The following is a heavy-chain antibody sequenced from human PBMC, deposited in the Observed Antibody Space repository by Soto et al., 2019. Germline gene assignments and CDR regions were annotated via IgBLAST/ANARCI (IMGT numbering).Heavy chain of an antibody. CDR2: IYYSGST. D-gene: IGHD2-15*01. V-gene: IGHV4-31*03. CDR3: ARGLGDCSGGSCYSGPYYYYGMDV. CDR1: GGSISSGGYY. Sequence: SETLSLTCTVSGGSISSGGYYWSWIRQHPGKGLEWIGYIYYSGSTYYNPSLKTRVTISVDTSKNQLSLKLSSVTAADTAVYYCARGLGDCSGGSCYSGPYYYYGMDVWGQGTTVTVS. J-gene: IGHJ6*02.